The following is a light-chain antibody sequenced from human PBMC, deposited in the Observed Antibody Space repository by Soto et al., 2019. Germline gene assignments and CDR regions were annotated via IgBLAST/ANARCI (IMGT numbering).Light chain of an antibody. V-gene: IGLV2-14*01. CDR1: RSDVGGYNY. CDR2: EVT. CDR3: SSYTNITTWV. J-gene: IGLJ3*02. Sequence: QSALTQPASVSGSPGQSITISCTGTRSDVGGYNYVSWYQQHPGKVPKLVIYEVTNRPSGVSDRLSGSKSGNTASLTISGLRAEDEADYYCSSYTNITTWVFGGGTKLTV.